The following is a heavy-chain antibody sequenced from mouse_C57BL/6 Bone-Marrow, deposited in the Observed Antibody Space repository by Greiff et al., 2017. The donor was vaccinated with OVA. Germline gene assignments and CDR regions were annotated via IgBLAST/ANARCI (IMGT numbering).Heavy chain of an antibody. V-gene: IGHV1-7*01. CDR3: STAQARGYAMDY. CDR2: INPSSGYT. Sequence: QVQLKESGAELAKPGASVKLSCKASGYTFTSYWMHWVKQRPGQGLEWIGYINPSSGYTKYNQKFKDKATLTADKSSSTAYMQLSSLTYEDSAVYYCSTAQARGYAMDYWGQGTSVTVSS. D-gene: IGHD3-2*02. J-gene: IGHJ4*01. CDR1: GYTFTSYW.